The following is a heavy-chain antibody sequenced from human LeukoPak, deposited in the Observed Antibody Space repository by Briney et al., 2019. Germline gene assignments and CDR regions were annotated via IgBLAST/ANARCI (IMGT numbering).Heavy chain of an antibody. V-gene: IGHV3-30*02. CDR1: GFTFSNYG. CDR3: ARSSPLWSPFDY. D-gene: IGHD3-10*01. J-gene: IGHJ4*02. Sequence: GGSLRLSCTASGFTFSNYGMHWVRQAPGKGLEWVSFIRYDGSNKYYADSVKGRFTISRDNSKNTLYLQMNSLRAEDTAVYYCARSSPLWSPFDYWGQGTLVTVSS. CDR2: IRYDGSNK.